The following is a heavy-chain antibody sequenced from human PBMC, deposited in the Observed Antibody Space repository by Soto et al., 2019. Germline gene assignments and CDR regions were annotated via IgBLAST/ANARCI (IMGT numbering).Heavy chain of an antibody. CDR1: GDTFNFYT. CDR2: FNPILSFS. Sequence: QVQLVQSGAEVKKPGSSVKVSCKASGDTFNFYTINWVRQAPGLGLEWMGRFNPILSFSNSALKFQGRVTLTADKYTSTDYMVLSSLRSEDTAIYYCATSFGSGSRAFDYWGQGALVTVSS. CDR3: ATSFGSGSRAFDY. D-gene: IGHD3-10*01. V-gene: IGHV1-69*02. J-gene: IGHJ4*02.